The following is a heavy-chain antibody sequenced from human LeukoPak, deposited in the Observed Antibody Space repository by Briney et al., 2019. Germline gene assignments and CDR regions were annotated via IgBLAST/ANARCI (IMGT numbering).Heavy chain of an antibody. J-gene: IGHJ4*02. V-gene: IGHV4-39*07. CDR3: ARARLLLTPFDY. CDR2: IYYSGST. CDR1: GGSISSSSYY. Sequence: PSETLSLTCTVSGGSISSSSYYWGWIRQPPGKGLEWIGSIYYSGSTYYNPSLKSRVTISVDTSKNQFSLKLSSVTAADTAVYYCARARLLLTPFDYWGQGTLVTVSS. D-gene: IGHD2-8*01.